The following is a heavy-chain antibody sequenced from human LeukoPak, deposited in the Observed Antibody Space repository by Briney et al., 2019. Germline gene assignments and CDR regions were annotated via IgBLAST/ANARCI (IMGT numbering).Heavy chain of an antibody. CDR2: IYYSGST. Sequence: SETLSLTCTVSGGSISSYYWSWIRQPPGKGLEWIGYIYYSGSTNYNPSLKSRVTISVDTSKNQFSLKLSSVTAADTAVYYCARARFDWLFPIDYWGQGTLVTVSS. D-gene: IGHD3-9*01. J-gene: IGHJ4*02. V-gene: IGHV4-59*01. CDR1: GGSISSYY. CDR3: ARARFDWLFPIDY.